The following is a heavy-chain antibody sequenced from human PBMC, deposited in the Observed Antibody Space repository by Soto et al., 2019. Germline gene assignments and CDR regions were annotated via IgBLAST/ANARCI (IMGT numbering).Heavy chain of an antibody. V-gene: IGHV3-49*03. D-gene: IGHD4-17*01. CDR2: IRSERYGGTA. CDR3: GKNARKGLGEAFDR. Sequence: GGSLRLSCSGFGFIFADYALSGFRQTPGRGLECVGFIRSERYGGTADYAASVKGRFTIYRDDSRSVAYLEMNSLRDDDSGVYFCGKNARKGLGEAFDRWGQGTLVTVSS. CDR1: GFIFADYA. J-gene: IGHJ5*02.